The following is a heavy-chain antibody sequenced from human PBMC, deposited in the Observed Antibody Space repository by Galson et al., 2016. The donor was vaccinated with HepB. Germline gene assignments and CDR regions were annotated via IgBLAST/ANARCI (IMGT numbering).Heavy chain of an antibody. D-gene: IGHD3-3*01. V-gene: IGHV3-30*18. J-gene: IGHJ4*02. CDR1: GFTFSTYG. CDR2: ISHDGKSE. CDR3: AKGRWDFDS. Sequence: SLRLSCAASGFTFSTYGMHWVRQAPGKGLEWVALISHDGKSEYYANSVKGRVTISRDNSKNTLYLQMHSLRGEETAVYYCAKGRWDFDSWGQGTLVTVSS.